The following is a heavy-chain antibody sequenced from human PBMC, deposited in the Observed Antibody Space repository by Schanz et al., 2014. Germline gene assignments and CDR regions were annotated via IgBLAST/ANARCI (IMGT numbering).Heavy chain of an antibody. Sequence: QVQLVESGGGVVQPGRSLRLSCAGSGFSFSGFGMHWVRQAPGKGLEWVAVISYDGRNKYFADSVKGRFTISRDNSKNTLFMQVTSLTAEDTAVYFCAKDPFGYYDSSGCSDCYYYGMDVWGQGTTVTVSS. V-gene: IGHV3-30*18. CDR2: ISYDGRNK. J-gene: IGHJ6*02. CDR1: GFSFSGFG. D-gene: IGHD3-22*01. CDR3: AKDPFGYYDSSGCSDCYYYGMDV.